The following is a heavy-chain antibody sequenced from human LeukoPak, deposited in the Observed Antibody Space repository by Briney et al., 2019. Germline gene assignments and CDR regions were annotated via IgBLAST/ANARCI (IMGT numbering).Heavy chain of an antibody. D-gene: IGHD3-10*01. Sequence: SVKVSCKASGGTFSSYAISWVRQAPGQGLEWVGGIIPIFGTANYAQKFQGRVTITADESTSTAYMELSSLRSEDTAVYYCALVGFGELLSDFDYWGQGTLVTVSS. CDR1: GGTFSSYA. CDR3: ALVGFGELLSDFDY. V-gene: IGHV1-69*13. CDR2: IIPIFGTA. J-gene: IGHJ4*02.